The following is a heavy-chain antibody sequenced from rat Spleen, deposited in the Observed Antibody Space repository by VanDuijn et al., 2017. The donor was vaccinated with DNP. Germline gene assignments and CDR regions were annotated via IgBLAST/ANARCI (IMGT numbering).Heavy chain of an antibody. J-gene: IGHJ4*01. CDR2: ISYSGST. D-gene: IGHD1-2*01. V-gene: IGHV3-1*01. CDR1: GYSVTRNY. CDR3: ARGQLYPYYAMDA. Sequence: EVQLQESGPGLVKPSQSLSLTCPVTGYSVTRNYWGWIRKFPGNKMEWIGHISYSGSTSYNPSLKSRISITRDTSKNQFFLQLNSVTTEDTATYYCARGQLYPYYAMDAWGQGTSVTVSS.